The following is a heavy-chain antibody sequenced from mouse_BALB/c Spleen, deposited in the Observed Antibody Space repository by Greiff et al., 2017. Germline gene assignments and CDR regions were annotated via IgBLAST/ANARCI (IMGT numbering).Heavy chain of an antibody. CDR1: GFSLSTSGMG. CDR3: ARGGYYVAMDY. CDR2: IYWDDDK. Sequence: QVTLKESGPGILQPSQTLSLTCSFSGFSLSTSGMGVSWIRQPSGKGLEWLAHIYWDDDKRYNPSLKSRLTISKDTSSNQVFLKITSVDTADTATYYCARGGYYVAMDYWGQGTSVTVSS. J-gene: IGHJ4*01. V-gene: IGHV8-12*01. D-gene: IGHD2-3*01.